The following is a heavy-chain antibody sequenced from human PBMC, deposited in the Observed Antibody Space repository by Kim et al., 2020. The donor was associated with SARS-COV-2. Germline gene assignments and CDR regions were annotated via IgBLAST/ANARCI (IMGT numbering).Heavy chain of an antibody. D-gene: IGHD2-2*01. J-gene: IGHJ6*02. CDR1: GFTFSDYY. CDR3: ARGGGTGPRDGRYSPVVPGFYYYYYGMDV. V-gene: IGHV3-11*01. Sequence: GGSLRLSCAASGFTFSDYYMSWIRQAPGKGLEWVSYISSSGSTIYYADSVKGRFTISRDNAKNSLYLQMNSLRAEDTAVYYCARGGGTGPRDGRYSPVVPGFYYYYYGMDVWGQGTTVTVSS. CDR2: ISSSGSTI.